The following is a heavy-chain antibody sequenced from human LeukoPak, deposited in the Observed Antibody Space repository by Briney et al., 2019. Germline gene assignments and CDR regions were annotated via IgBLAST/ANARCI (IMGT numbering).Heavy chain of an antibody. CDR1: GGTFSSYA. CDR2: IIPIFGIA. J-gene: IGHJ5*02. V-gene: IGHV1-69*04. Sequence: SVKASCKASGGTFSSYAISWVRQAPGQGLEWMGRIIPIFGIANYAQKFQGRVTITADKSTSTAYMELSSLRSEDTAVYYCARGRCSGGSCYRAPQRPNWFDPWGQGTLVTVSS. D-gene: IGHD2-15*01. CDR3: ARGRCSGGSCYRAPQRPNWFDP.